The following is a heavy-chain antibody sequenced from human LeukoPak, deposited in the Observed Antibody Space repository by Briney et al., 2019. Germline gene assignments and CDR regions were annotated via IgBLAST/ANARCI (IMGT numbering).Heavy chain of an antibody. CDR3: AKGYADYGADAFDI. V-gene: IGHV3-23*01. Sequence: GGSLRLYCAPSGFTFSTHAMSWVRQAPGKGLEWVSTSRGSGGITYYADSVKGRFTISRDQSKNTLYLQMNSLRVEDTAVYYCAKGYADYGADAFDIWGQGTLVTVSS. J-gene: IGHJ3*02. CDR1: GFTFSTHA. D-gene: IGHD4-17*01. CDR2: SRGSGGIT.